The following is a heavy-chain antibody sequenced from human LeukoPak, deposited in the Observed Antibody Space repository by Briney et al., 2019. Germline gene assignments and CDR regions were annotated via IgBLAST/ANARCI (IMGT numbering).Heavy chain of an antibody. J-gene: IGHJ4*02. CDR1: GFTFSSYE. CDR2: ISSSGSTI. CDR3: ASRPPPHRGPFDY. V-gene: IGHV3-48*03. Sequence: PGGSLRLSCAASGFTFSSYEMNWVRQAPGKGLEWLSYISSSGSTIYYADSVKGRFIISGDNAKNSLYLQMNSLRAEDTAVYYCASRPPPHRGPFDYWGQGTLVTVSS.